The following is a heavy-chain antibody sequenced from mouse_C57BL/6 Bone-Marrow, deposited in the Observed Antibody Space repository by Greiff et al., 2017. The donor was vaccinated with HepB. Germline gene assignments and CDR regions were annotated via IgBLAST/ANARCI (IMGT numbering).Heavy chain of an antibody. Sequence: EVQLQQSGAELVRPGASVKLSCTASGFNIKDDYMHWVKQRPEQGLEWIGWIDPENGDTEYASKFQGKATITADTSSNTAYLQLSSLTSGDTAIYYCAARITTVVEEYYFDYWGQGTTLTVSS. CDR2: IDPENGDT. CDR3: AARITTVVEEYYFDY. J-gene: IGHJ2*01. V-gene: IGHV14-4*01. D-gene: IGHD1-1*01. CDR1: GFNIKDDY.